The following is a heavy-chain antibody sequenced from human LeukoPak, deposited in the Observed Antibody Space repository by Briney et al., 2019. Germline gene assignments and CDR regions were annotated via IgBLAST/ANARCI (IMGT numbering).Heavy chain of an antibody. CDR1: GYTFTSYD. J-gene: IGHJ3*02. CDR3: ASLGSTTVTRNDAFDI. Sequence: ASVKVSCKASGYTFTSYDINWVRQATGQGLEWMGWMNPNSGKTGYAQKFQGRVTMTRNTSISTAYMELSSLRSEDTAVYYCASLGSTTVTRNDAFDIWGQGTMVTVSS. V-gene: IGHV1-8*01. D-gene: IGHD4-17*01. CDR2: MNPNSGKT.